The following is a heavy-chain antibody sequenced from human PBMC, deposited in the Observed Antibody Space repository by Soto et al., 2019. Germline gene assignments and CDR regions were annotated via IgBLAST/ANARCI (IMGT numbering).Heavy chain of an antibody. J-gene: IGHJ4*02. CDR3: PRIINL. D-gene: IGHD3-10*01. V-gene: IGHV4-31*02. Sequence: SETLSLTWTVSGGSISSGGYYWSWIPTHQGKGLEWIGYIYHSGSTYYNPPLKSRVTISVDTYKNQLCLKLSSVTAADTAVYYCPRIINLWGQGTLVTVSS. CDR1: GGSISSGGYY. CDR2: IYHSGST.